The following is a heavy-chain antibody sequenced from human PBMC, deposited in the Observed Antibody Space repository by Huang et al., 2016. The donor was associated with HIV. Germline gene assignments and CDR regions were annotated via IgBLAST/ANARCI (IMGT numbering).Heavy chain of an antibody. D-gene: IGHD3-22*01. CDR3: ARTEMEYYYGSSGYYPDY. Sequence: EVQLVESGGALVQPGGSLKLSCVVSGFDFSKYSMNWVRQAPWRGLELGAYSSGTSRNLYYAGSVKGRFTIARDNAKNSVFLQMRSLRAEDTALYYCARTEMEYYYGSSGYYPDYWGQGTQVTVSS. CDR1: GFDFSKYS. V-gene: IGHV3-48*01. J-gene: IGHJ4*02. CDR2: SSGTSRNL.